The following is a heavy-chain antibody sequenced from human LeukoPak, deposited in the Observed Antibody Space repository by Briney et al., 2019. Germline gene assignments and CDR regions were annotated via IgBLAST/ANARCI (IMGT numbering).Heavy chain of an antibody. V-gene: IGHV3-74*01. CDR3: ARALTDGHIRVAVAVDY. CDR2: INSDGSST. D-gene: IGHD6-19*01. J-gene: IGHJ4*02. CDR1: GLTFSGSW. Sequence: PGGSLRLSCAVSGLTFSGSWITWVRQAPGKGLVWVSRINSDGSSTSYADSVKGRFTISRDNAKNTLYLQMNSLRAEDTAVYHCARALTDGHIRVAVAVDYWGQGTLVTVSS.